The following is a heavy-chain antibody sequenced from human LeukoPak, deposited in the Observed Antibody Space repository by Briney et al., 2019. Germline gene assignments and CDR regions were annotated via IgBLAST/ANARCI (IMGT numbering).Heavy chain of an antibody. CDR3: AKAWAAAGTFAS. CDR1: GFTFSSYA. J-gene: IGHJ4*02. CDR2: IIGSGGDT. Sequence: PGGSLRLSCAASGFTFSSYAMSWVRQAPGKGLEWVSTIIGSGGDTYYADSVKGRFTISRDTSKNMLYLQMKSLRAEDTAVYYCAKAWAAAGTFASWGQGTLVTVSS. V-gene: IGHV3-23*01. D-gene: IGHD6-13*01.